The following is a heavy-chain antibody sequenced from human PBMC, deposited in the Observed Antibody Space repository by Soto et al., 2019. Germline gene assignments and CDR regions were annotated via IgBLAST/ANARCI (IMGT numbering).Heavy chain of an antibody. D-gene: IGHD3-3*01. J-gene: IGHJ2*01. CDR1: GSTFSSYA. V-gene: IGHV3-23*01. CDR2: ISGSGGST. CDR3: AKDASSGITSFDL. Sequence: PGGSLRLSCAASGSTFSSYAMSWVRQAPGKGLEWVSTISGSGGSTYYADSVKGRFTISRDNSKNTLYLQMNSLRAEDTALYYCAKDASSGITSFDLWGRGTLVTVSS.